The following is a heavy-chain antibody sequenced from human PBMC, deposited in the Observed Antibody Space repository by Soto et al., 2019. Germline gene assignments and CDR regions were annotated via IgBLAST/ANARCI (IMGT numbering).Heavy chain of an antibody. Sequence: GGSLRLSCAASGFTFSSYSMNWVRQAPGKGLEWVSYISSSSSTIYYADSVKGRFTISRDNAKNSLYLQMNSLRAEDTAVYYCARDRIAAAGNIGRLIHNWFDPWGQGTLVTVSS. J-gene: IGHJ5*02. CDR2: ISSSSSTI. D-gene: IGHD6-13*01. CDR1: GFTFSSYS. V-gene: IGHV3-48*01. CDR3: ARDRIAAAGNIGRLIHNWFDP.